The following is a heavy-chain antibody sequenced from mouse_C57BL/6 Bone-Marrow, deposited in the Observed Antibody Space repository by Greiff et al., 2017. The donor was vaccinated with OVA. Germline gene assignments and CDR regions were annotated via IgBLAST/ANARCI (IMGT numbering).Heavy chain of an antibody. CDR1: GYTFTEYT. CDR3: ARHEEGVYYCGSPFAY. CDR2: FYPGSGSI. Sequence: QVQLQQSGAELVKPGASVKLSCKASGYTFTEYTIHWVKQRSGQGLEWIGWFYPGSGSIKYNEKFKDKATLTADKSSSTAYMELSRLTSEDSAVYFCARHEEGVYYCGSPFAYWGQGTLVTVSA. V-gene: IGHV1-62-2*01. J-gene: IGHJ3*01. D-gene: IGHD1-1*01.